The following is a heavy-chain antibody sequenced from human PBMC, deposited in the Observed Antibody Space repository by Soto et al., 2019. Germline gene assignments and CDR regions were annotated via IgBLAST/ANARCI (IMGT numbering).Heavy chain of an antibody. J-gene: IGHJ4*02. Sequence: EVQLVESGGGLVKPGGSLRLSCAASGFTFSSYSMNWVSQAPGKGLEWVSSISSSSSYIYYADSVKGRFTISRDNAKNSLYLQMNSLRAEDTAVYYCARAPYYYDSSVYYGYWGQGTLVIVSS. CDR1: GFTFSSYS. D-gene: IGHD3-22*01. V-gene: IGHV3-21*01. CDR3: ARAPYYYDSSVYYGY. CDR2: ISSSSSYI.